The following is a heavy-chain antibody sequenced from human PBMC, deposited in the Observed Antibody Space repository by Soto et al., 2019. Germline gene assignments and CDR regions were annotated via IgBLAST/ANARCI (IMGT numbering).Heavy chain of an antibody. D-gene: IGHD5-12*01. V-gene: IGHV4-59*01. CDR2: IYYSGST. CDR1: GGSISSYY. CDR3: ARENSGSSQDWFDP. Sequence: SETLSLTCTVSGGSISSYYWSWIRQPPGMGLEWIGYIYYSGSTNYNPSLKSRVTISVDTSKNQFSLKLSSVTAADTAVYYCARENSGSSQDWFDPWGQGTLVTVSS. J-gene: IGHJ5*02.